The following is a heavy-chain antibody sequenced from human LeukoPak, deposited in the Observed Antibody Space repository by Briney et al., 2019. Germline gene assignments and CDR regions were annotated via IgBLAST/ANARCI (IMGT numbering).Heavy chain of an antibody. Sequence: GGSLRLSCAASGFTFSDYYMSWIRQAPGKGLEWVSYISSSGSTIYYADSVKGRFTISRDNAKNSLYLQMNSLRAEDTAVYYCARSHNVPAVHIAAFDIRGQGTMVTVSS. CDR2: ISSSGSTI. CDR1: GFTFSDYY. D-gene: IGHD2-2*01. CDR3: ARSHNVPAVHIAAFDI. V-gene: IGHV3-11*01. J-gene: IGHJ3*02.